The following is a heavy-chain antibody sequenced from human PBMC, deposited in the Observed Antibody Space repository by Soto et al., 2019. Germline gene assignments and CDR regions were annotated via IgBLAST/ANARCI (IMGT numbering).Heavy chain of an antibody. J-gene: IGHJ5*02. Sequence: PGGSLRLSCAASGFTFNNAWINWVRQAPGKGLEWVSGISGSGGSTYYADSVKGRFTISRDNSKNTLYLQMNSLRAEDTAVYYCAKDLNGDYVWWFDPWGQGTLVTVSS. CDR3: AKDLNGDYVWWFDP. CDR1: GFTFNNAW. V-gene: IGHV3-23*01. CDR2: ISGSGGST. D-gene: IGHD4-17*01.